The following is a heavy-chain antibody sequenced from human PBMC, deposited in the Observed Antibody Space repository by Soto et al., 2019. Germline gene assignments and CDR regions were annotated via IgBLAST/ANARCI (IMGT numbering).Heavy chain of an antibody. D-gene: IGHD6-6*01. CDR1: GFTFSSYS. J-gene: IGHJ3*02. CDR2: ISSSSSYI. V-gene: IGHV3-21*01. Sequence: GGSLRLSCAASGFTFSSYSMNWVRQAPGKGLEWVSSISSSSSYIYYADSVKGRFTISRDNAKNSLYLQMNSLRAEDTAVYYCARDPTLIAARIGAFDIWGQGTMVTVSS. CDR3: ARDPTLIAARIGAFDI.